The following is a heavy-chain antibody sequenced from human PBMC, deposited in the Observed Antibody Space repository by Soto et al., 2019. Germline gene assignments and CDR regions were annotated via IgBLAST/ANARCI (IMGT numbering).Heavy chain of an antibody. V-gene: IGHV4-31*03. J-gene: IGHJ4*02. Sequence: SETLSLTCTVSGGSISSGGYYWSWIRQHPGKGLEWIGYIYYSGSTYYNPSLKSRVTISVDTSKNQFSLKLSSVTAADTAVYYCARVRLVDIVTNTDPIFDYWGQGTLVTVSS. CDR1: GGSISSGGYY. D-gene: IGHD5-12*01. CDR3: ARVRLVDIVTNTDPIFDY. CDR2: IYYSGST.